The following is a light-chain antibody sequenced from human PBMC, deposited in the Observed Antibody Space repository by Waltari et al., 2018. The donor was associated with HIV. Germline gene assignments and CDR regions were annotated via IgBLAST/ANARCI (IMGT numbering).Light chain of an antibody. CDR3: QSYDSSFSGAV. CDR1: SSNLGAGFD. J-gene: IGLJ2*01. CDR2: ANN. V-gene: IGLV1-40*01. Sequence: QSVLTQPPSVSGAPGQRVTVSCTGSSSNLGAGFDVHWYQQIPGTAPNLLIYANNNRPSGVPDRFSCSTSGATASRASTGLQPEDEADYYCQSYDSSFSGAVFGGGTKLTVL.